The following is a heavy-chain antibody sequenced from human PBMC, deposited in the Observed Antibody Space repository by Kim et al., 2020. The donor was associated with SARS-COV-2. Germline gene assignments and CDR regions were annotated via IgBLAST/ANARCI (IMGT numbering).Heavy chain of an antibody. CDR3: ASRSVLRYFLGPSLYNWFDP. D-gene: IGHD3-9*01. V-gene: IGHV4-34*01. CDR1: GGSFSGYY. CDR2: INHSGST. J-gene: IGHJ5*02. Sequence: SETLSLTCAVYGGSFSGYYWSWIRQPPGKGLEWIGEINHSGSTNYNPSLKSRVTISVDTSKNQFSLKLSSVTAADTAVYYCASRSVLRYFLGPSLYNWFDPWGQGTLVTVSS.